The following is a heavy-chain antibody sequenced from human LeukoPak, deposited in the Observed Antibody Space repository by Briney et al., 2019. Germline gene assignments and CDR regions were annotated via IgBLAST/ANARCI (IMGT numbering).Heavy chain of an antibody. CDR1: GFTFSSYA. D-gene: IGHD6-13*01. CDR2: ISYDGSNK. V-gene: IGHV3-30-3*01. CDR3: ARVGPPAAQQLPYYYYYGMDV. J-gene: IGHJ6*02. Sequence: GGSLRLSCAASGFTFSSYAMHWVRQAPGKGLEWVAVISYDGSNKYYADSVKGRFTISRDNSKNALYLQMNSLRAEDTAVYYCARVGPPAAQQLPYYYYYGMDVWGQGTTVTVSS.